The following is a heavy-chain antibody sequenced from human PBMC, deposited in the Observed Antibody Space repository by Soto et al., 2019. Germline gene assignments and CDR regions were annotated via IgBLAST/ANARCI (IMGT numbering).Heavy chain of an antibody. Sequence: SETLSLTCTVSGGSISSSSYYWGWIRQPPGKGLEWIGSIYNSGSTYYNPSLKSRVTISVDTSKNQFSLKLSSVTAADTAVYYCARLYDSSGYYFENDHYFDYWGQGTLVTVSS. V-gene: IGHV4-39*01. CDR3: ARLYDSSGYYFENDHYFDY. CDR2: IYNSGST. D-gene: IGHD3-22*01. J-gene: IGHJ4*02. CDR1: GGSISSSSYY.